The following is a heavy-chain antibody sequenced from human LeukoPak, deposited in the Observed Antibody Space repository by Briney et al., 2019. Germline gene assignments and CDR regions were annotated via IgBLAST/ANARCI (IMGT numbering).Heavy chain of an antibody. Sequence: GGSLRLSCAASGFTFSSYGMHWVRQAPGKGLEWVAFIRNDGSNKYYADSVKGRFTISRDNSKNTLYLQMNSLRAEDTAVYYCAKVGGVYYYGSGSDFDYWGQGTLVTVSS. V-gene: IGHV3-30*02. CDR2: IRNDGSNK. CDR1: GFTFSSYG. J-gene: IGHJ4*02. D-gene: IGHD3-10*01. CDR3: AKVGGVYYYGSGSDFDY.